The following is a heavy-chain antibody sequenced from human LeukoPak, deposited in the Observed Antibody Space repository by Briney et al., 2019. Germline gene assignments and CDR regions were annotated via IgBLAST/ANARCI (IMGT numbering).Heavy chain of an antibody. J-gene: IGHJ4*02. CDR3: AREVVVAATYDY. D-gene: IGHD2-15*01. V-gene: IGHV4-4*07. Sequence: SETLSLTCTVSGDSIRSFYWSWIRQPAGKGLEWIGRIYTSGSTNYNPSLKSRVTMSVDTSKNQCSLKLSSVTAADTAVYYCAREVVVAATYDYWGQGTLVTVSS. CDR2: IYTSGST. CDR1: GDSIRSFY.